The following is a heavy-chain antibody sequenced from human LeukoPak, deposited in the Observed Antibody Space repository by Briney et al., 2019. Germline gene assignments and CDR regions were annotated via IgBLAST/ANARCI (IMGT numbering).Heavy chain of an antibody. J-gene: IGHJ4*02. CDR1: GFTFSSYS. D-gene: IGHD3/OR15-3a*01. CDR2: ISDSSSYI. Sequence: GGSLRLSCAASGFTFSSYSMNWVRQAPGKGLEWVSSISDSSSYIYYPDSVKGRFTISRDNAKNSLYLQMNGLRAEDTAVYFCARGGTGADFDYWGQETLVTVSS. CDR3: ARGGTGADFDY. V-gene: IGHV3-21*01.